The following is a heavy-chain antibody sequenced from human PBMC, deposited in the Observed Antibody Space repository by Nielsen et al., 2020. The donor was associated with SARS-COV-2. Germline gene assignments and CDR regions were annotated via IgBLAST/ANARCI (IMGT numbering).Heavy chain of an antibody. CDR2: TYYRSKWYN. CDR3: ARARGAYGDYYYYYYTDV. Sequence: SETLSLTCAISGDSFSSSSAAWNWIRQSPSRGLEWLGRTYYRSKWYNDYAVSAKSRITINPDTSKNQFSLHLNSVTPEDTAVYYCARARGAYGDYYYYYYTDVWGKGTTVTVSS. V-gene: IGHV6-1*01. D-gene: IGHD4-17*01. CDR1: GDSFSSSSAA. J-gene: IGHJ6*03.